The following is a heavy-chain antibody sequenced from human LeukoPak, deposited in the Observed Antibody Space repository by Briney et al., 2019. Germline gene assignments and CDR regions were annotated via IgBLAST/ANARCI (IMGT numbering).Heavy chain of an antibody. CDR3: ARDNSGWSRDY. CDR1: GFTFSDHY. CDR2: INWGSNHI. V-gene: IGHV3-21*06. D-gene: IGHD6-19*01. Sequence: GGSLRLSCAASGFTFSDHYMDWVRQAPGKGLEWVSSINWGSNHIYYADAVQGRFTISRDNAKNSLYLQMNSLRAEDTAIYYCARDNSGWSRDYWGQGTLVTVSS. J-gene: IGHJ4*02.